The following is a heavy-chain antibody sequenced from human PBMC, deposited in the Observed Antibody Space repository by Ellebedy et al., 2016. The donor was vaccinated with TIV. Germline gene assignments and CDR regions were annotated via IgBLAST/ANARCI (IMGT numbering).Heavy chain of an antibody. V-gene: IGHV4-30-4*01. J-gene: IGHJ6*03. D-gene: IGHD3-3*01. CDR1: AGSISSGDSY. CDR3: ARDGEDFWSGYYMDV. Sequence: SETLSLXCTVSAGSISSGDSYWSWIRQPPGKGLEWIGYIYYSGSTYYNPSLKSRVTISVDTSKNQFSLKLSSVTAADTAVYYCARDGEDFWSGYYMDVWGKGTTVTVSS. CDR2: IYYSGST.